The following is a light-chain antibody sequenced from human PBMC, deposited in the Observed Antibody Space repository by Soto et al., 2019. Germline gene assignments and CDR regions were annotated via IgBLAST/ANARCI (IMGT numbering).Light chain of an antibody. J-gene: IGKJ1*01. V-gene: IGKV3-11*01. CDR3: QQRSNWPVT. Sequence: EIVLTQSPGTLSLSPGERATLSCRACQSVSSYLAWYQQKPGQAPRLLIYDASTRATGISARFSGSGSGTDFTLTISSLEPEDFAVYYCQQRSNWPVTFGQGTKVDIK. CDR2: DAS. CDR1: QSVSSY.